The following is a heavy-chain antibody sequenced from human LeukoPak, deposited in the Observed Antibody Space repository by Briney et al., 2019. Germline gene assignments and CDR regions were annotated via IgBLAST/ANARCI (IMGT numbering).Heavy chain of an antibody. V-gene: IGHV4-34*01. CDR3: ARGGYYYGSGRRSSTTRFDY. CDR1: GGSFSGYY. Sequence: SETLSLTCAVYGGSFSGYYWSWIRQPPGKGLEWIGEINQSGSTNYNPSLKSRVTISVDTSKNQFSLKLSSVTAADTAVYYCARGGYYYGSGRRSSTTRFDYWGQGTLVTVSS. J-gene: IGHJ4*02. D-gene: IGHD3-10*01. CDR2: INQSGST.